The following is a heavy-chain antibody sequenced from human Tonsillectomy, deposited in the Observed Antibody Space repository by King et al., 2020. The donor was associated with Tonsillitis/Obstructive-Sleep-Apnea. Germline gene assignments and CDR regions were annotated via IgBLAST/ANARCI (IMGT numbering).Heavy chain of an antibody. CDR1: GFTFSSYA. CDR3: ARTGERSYFDY. CDR2: ISYDGSIK. Sequence: VQLVESGGGVVQPGRSLRLSCAASGFTFSSYAMHWVRQAPGKGLEWVAVISYDGSIKYYADSVKGRFTISRDNSKNTLYLQMNSLRAEDTAVYYCARTGERSYFDYWGQGTLVTVSS. V-gene: IGHV3-30*04. J-gene: IGHJ4*02. D-gene: IGHD7-27*01.